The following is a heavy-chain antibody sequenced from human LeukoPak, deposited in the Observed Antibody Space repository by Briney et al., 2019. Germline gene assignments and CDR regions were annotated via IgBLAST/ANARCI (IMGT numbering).Heavy chain of an antibody. CDR2: IDPSGGST. CDR3: ARLSQQTFDI. Sequence: GASVKVSCKASGYIFTTYYMHWVRQAPGQGLEWMGIIDPSGGSTSYAQKFQGTVTMTRDTSTSTVYMELSSLRSDDTAVYYCARLSQQTFDIWGQGTLVTVSS. J-gene: IGHJ3*02. CDR1: GYIFTTYY. V-gene: IGHV1-46*01.